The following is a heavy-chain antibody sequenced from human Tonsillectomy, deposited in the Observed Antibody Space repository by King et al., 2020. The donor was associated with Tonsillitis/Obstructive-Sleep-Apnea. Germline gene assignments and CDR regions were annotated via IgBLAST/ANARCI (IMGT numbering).Heavy chain of an antibody. J-gene: IGHJ4*02. CDR1: GFTFSSYS. CDR2: ISSSSSYI. V-gene: IGHV3-21*01. Sequence: VQLVESGGGLVKPGGSLRLSCAASGFTFSSYSMNWVRQAPGKGLEWVSSISSSSSYIYYADSVKGRFTISRDNAKNSLYLQMNSLRAEDTAVYYCARDISPRDEYSSSSRGEDYFDYWGQGTLVTVSS. CDR3: ARDISPRDEYSSSSRGEDYFDY. D-gene: IGHD6-6*01.